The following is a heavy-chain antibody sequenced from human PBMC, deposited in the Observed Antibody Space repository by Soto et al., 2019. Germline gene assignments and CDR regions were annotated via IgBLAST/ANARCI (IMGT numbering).Heavy chain of an antibody. Sequence: EVQLLESGGDLVQPGGSLRLACAASGFTFRGDAMSWVRQAPGKGLEWVSSISGSGEMTHYAESVKGRFTISRDNSKNTLSLLMDSLRPEDTALYYCAKTITLSPSDDSRGRGALIDHWGQGTLVTVSS. D-gene: IGHD6-19*01. V-gene: IGHV3-23*01. CDR3: AKTITLSPSDDSRGRGALIDH. CDR2: ISGSGEMT. CDR1: GFTFRGDA. J-gene: IGHJ4*02.